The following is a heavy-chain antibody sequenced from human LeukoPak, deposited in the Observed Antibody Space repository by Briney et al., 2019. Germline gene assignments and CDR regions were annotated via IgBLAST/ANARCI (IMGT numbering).Heavy chain of an antibody. V-gene: IGHV3-30*04. CDR3: ARVQLYSSSWITSTQDDY. CDR2: ISYDGSNK. CDR1: GFTFSSYA. Sequence: GGSLRLSCAASGFTFSSYAMHWVRQAPGKGLEWVAVISYDGSNKYYADSVKGRFTISRDNSKNTLYLQMNSLRAEGTAVYYCARVQLYSSSWITSTQDDYWGQGTLVTVSS. J-gene: IGHJ4*02. D-gene: IGHD6-13*01.